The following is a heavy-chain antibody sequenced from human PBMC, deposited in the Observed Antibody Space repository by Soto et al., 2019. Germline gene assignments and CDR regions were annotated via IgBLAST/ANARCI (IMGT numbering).Heavy chain of an antibody. Sequence: GGSLRLSCAVSGFTLSTHASIWVRQGPGKGLEWVSGIYSGGSTYYADSVKGRFTISRDNSKNTLYLQMNSLRAEDTAVYYCARDMRQQLVWYKNYYYYGMDVWGQGTTVTVSS. CDR1: GFTLSTHA. CDR3: ARDMRQQLVWYKNYYYYGMDV. V-gene: IGHV3-53*01. CDR2: IYSGGST. D-gene: IGHD6-13*01. J-gene: IGHJ6*02.